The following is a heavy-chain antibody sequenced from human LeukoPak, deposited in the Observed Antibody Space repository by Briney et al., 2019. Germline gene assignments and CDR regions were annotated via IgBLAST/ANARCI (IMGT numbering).Heavy chain of an antibody. CDR2: ISGSGGST. Sequence: GGSLRLSCAASGFTFSSYAMSWVRQAQGKGLEWVSAISGSGGSTYYADSVKGRCTISRDNSKNTLYLQMNSLRAEDTAVYYCAKELEAVAGTESDYWGQGTLVTVSS. V-gene: IGHV3-23*01. J-gene: IGHJ4*02. CDR3: AKELEAVAGTESDY. CDR1: GFTFSSYA. D-gene: IGHD6-19*01.